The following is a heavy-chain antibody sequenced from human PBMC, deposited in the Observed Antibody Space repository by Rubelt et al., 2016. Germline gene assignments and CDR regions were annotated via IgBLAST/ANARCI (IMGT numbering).Heavy chain of an antibody. CDR2: ISGDGRTI. D-gene: IGHD1-26*01. CDR1: GFTFSSYW. V-gene: IGHV3-74*01. J-gene: IGHJ4*02. Sequence: EEQLVEAGGGLVQPGESLRLSCEASGFTFSSYWMHWVRQGPGKGLVWVARISGDGRTITYADSVKGRFTISRDNAKNTLFLQMNSLRAEDTAVYYCSRVISGTYGCFDCWGQGSLVTVSS. CDR3: SRVISGTYGCFDC.